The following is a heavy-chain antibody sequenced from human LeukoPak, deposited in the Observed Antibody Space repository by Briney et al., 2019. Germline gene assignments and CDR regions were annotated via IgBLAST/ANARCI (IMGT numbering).Heavy chain of an antibody. D-gene: IGHD2-8*01. V-gene: IGHV3-30-3*01. CDR3: AANGGYIDY. Sequence: GGSLRLSCAASGFTFSSSAMHWVRQAPGEGLEWVAVISYDGSNKYYADSVKGRFTISRDNSKNTLYLQMNSLRTEDTAVYYCAANGGYIDYWGQGTLVAVSP. J-gene: IGHJ4*02. CDR1: GFTFSSSA. CDR2: ISYDGSNK.